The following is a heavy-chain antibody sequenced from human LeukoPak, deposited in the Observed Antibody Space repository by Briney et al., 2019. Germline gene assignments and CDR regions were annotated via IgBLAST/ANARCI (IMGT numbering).Heavy chain of an antibody. CDR1: DYTFTTYD. CDR2: ISTYHGNT. V-gene: IGHV1-18*01. Sequence: GASVKVSCKASDYTFTTYDIGWVRQAPGQGLEWMGWISTYHGNTNYAQKFQGRVTLTTETPTSIASLELRSLRSDDTAVYYCARVPRPSYETSGYYLDFWGQGTLVTVSS. D-gene: IGHD3-22*01. J-gene: IGHJ4*02. CDR3: ARVPRPSYETSGYYLDF.